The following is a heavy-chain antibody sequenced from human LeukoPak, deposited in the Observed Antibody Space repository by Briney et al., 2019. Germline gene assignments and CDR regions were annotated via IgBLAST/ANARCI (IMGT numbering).Heavy chain of an antibody. CDR3: ARDHYFYYMDA. CDR1: GFTFSTQW. J-gene: IGHJ6*03. CDR2: VNQGGTEK. Sequence: GGSLRLSCAASGFTFSTQWMSWVRQAPGKWLEWVAIVNQGGTEKYYVDSVKGRFTISRDNAENSLYLQMNSLRAEDTAVYYCARDHYFYYMDAWGKGTTVTVSS. V-gene: IGHV3-7*01.